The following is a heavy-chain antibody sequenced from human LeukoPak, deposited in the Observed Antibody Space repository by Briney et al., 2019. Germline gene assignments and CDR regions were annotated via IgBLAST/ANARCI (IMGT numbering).Heavy chain of an antibody. J-gene: IGHJ4*02. V-gene: IGHV4-34*01. CDR3: AVHTPLVSGPFDY. CDR2: INHSGST. D-gene: IGHD5-18*01. Sequence: SETLSLTCAVYSGFFRGYYWSWIRQPPGKGLEWIGEINHSGSTNYNPSLKSRLTISVDTSKNQFSLKLSSVTAADTAGYYCAVHTPLVSGPFDYWGLGTLVTVSS. CDR1: SGFFRGYY.